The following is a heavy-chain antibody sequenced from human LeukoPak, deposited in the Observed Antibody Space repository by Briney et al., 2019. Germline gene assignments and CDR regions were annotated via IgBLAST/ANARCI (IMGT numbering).Heavy chain of an antibody. D-gene: IGHD6-13*01. CDR3: AKDPSWSGYFDY. CDR1: GFTFSSYG. V-gene: IGHV3-30*18. Sequence: PGGSLRLSCVASGFTFSSYGMHWVRQAPGKGLEWVAVISYDGSNKYYADSVKGRFTISRDNSKNTQYLQMNSLRAEDTAVYYCAKDPSWSGYFDYWGQGTLVTVSS. CDR2: ISYDGSNK. J-gene: IGHJ4*02.